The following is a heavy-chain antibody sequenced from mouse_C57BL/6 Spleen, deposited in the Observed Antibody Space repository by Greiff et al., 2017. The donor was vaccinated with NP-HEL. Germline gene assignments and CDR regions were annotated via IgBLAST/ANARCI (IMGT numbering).Heavy chain of an antibody. CDR3: ARSIGDYYGSSSAWFAY. V-gene: IGHV1-9*01. CDR1: GYTFTGYW. J-gene: IGHJ3*01. Sequence: QVQLQQSGAELMKPGASVKLSCKATGYTFTGYWIEWVKQRPGHGLEWIGEILPGSGSTNYNEKFKGKATFTADTSSNTAYMQLSSLTTEDSAIYYCARSIGDYYGSSSAWFAYWGQGTLVTVSA. D-gene: IGHD1-1*01. CDR2: ILPGSGST.